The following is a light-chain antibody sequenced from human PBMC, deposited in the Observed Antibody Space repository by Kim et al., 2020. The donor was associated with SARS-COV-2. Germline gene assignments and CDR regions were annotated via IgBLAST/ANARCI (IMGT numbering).Light chain of an antibody. CDR3: QSADSSDTYVV. J-gene: IGLJ2*01. CDR1: ALAKQY. V-gene: IGLV3-25*03. CDR2: KDS. Sequence: PGQTARITCSGDALAKQYAYWYQQKPGQAPVLVIYKDSERPSGIPERFSGSRSGTTVTLTISGVQAEDEADYYCQSADSSDTYVVFGGGTQLTV.